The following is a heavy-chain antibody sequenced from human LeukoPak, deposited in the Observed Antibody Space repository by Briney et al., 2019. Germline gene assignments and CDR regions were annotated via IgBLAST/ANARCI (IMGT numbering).Heavy chain of an antibody. D-gene: IGHD5-18*01. CDR3: ARSPPGYSYGLIDY. J-gene: IGHJ4*02. V-gene: IGHV1-2*02. Sequence: ASVKVSCKASGYTFTSYAMNWVRQAPGQGLEWMGWINPNSGGTNYAQKFQGRVTMTRDTSISTAYMELSSLRSEDTAVYYCARSPPGYSYGLIDYWGQGTLVTVSS. CDR1: GYTFTSYA. CDR2: INPNSGGT.